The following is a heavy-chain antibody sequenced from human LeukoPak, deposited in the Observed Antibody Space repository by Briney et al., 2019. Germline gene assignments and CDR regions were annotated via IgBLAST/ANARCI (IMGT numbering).Heavy chain of an antibody. CDR3: ARETRESRYFDL. CDR2: IHTSGST. D-gene: IGHD4-23*01. J-gene: IGHJ2*01. Sequence: SETLSLTCTVSGGSISSYFWSWIRQPAGKGLEWIGRIHTSGSTNYNSSLKTRVAMSLDTSKNQSSLNLTSVTAADTAVYYCARETRESRYFDLWGRDTPVTVSS. V-gene: IGHV4-4*07. CDR1: GGSISSYF.